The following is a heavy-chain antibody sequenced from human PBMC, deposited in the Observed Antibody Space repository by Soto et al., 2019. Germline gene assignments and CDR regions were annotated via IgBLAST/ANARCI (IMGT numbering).Heavy chain of an antibody. V-gene: IGHV4-34*01. Sequence: PSETLSLICAVYGGSFSGYYWSWIRQPPWKGLEWIGEINHSGSTNYNPSLKSRVTISVDTSKNQFSLKLSSVTAADTAVYYCARGVLRYFNLDPWGQGTLVTVSS. CDR1: GGSFSGYY. CDR3: ARGVLRYFNLDP. D-gene: IGHD3-9*01. CDR2: INHSGST. J-gene: IGHJ5*02.